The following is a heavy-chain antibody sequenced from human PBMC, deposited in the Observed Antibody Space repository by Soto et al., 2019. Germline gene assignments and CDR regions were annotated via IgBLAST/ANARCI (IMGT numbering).Heavy chain of an antibody. D-gene: IGHD2-2*01. CDR2: ISSNGRST. V-gene: IGHV3-64*01. J-gene: IGHJ3*02. CDR3: ARGWGRYCSSTSCYPGAFDI. CDR1: GFTFSTYA. Sequence: GGSLRLSCATSGFTFSTYAMHWVRQAPGKGLEYVSAISSNGRSTYYANSVKGRFTISRHNSKNTLYLQMNSLRAEDTAVYYCARGWGRYCSSTSCYPGAFDIWGQGTMVTVSS.